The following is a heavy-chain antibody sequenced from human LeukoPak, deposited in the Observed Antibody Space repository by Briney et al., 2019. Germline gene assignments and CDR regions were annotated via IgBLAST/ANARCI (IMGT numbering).Heavy chain of an antibody. CDR2: INPSGGST. D-gene: IGHD1-1*01. CDR3: ARSSTALGWFDP. J-gene: IGHJ5*02. CDR1: GYTFTSYY. Sequence: GASVKVSCKASGYTFTSYYMHWVRQAPGQGLEWMGIINPSGGSTSYAQKFQGRVTMTRDMSTSTVYMELSSVTAADTAVYYCARSSTALGWFDPWGQGTLVTVSS. V-gene: IGHV1-46*01.